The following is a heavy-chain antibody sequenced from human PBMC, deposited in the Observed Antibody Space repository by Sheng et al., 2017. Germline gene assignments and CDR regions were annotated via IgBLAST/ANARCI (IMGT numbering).Heavy chain of an antibody. Sequence: QVQLVQSGAEVKKPGSSVKVSCKASGGTFSSYTISWVRQAPGQGLEWMGRIIPILGIANYAQKFQGRVTITADKSTSTAYMELSSLRSEDTAVYYCARGDTLGIAVAGEFDYWGQGTLVTVSS. V-gene: IGHV1-69*02. CDR2: IIPILGIA. CDR1: GGTFSSYT. CDR3: ARGDTLGIAVAGEFDY. J-gene: IGHJ4*02. D-gene: IGHD6-19*01.